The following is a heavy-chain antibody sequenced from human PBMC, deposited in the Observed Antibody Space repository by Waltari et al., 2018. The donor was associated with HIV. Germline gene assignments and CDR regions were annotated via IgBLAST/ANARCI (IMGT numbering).Heavy chain of an antibody. J-gene: IGHJ6*02. V-gene: IGHV3-23*01. CDR1: GFTFSSYA. CDR2: ISGSGGST. Sequence: EVQLLESGGGLVQPGGSLRLSCAASGFTFSSYAMSWVRQAPGKGLEWVSAISGSGGSTYYADSVKGRFTISRDNSKNTLYLQMNSLRAEDTAVYYCAKVCSSGWKGRYYYYYGMDVWGQGTTVTVSS. D-gene: IGHD6-19*01. CDR3: AKVCSSGWKGRYYYYYGMDV.